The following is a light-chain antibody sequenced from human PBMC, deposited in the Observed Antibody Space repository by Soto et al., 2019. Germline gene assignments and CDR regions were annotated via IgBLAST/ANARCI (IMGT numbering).Light chain of an antibody. V-gene: IGLV2-23*01. CDR3: CSYEGSSTWR. CDR1: SSDVGSYNL. J-gene: IGLJ2*01. CDR2: GGS. Sequence: QSALTQPASVSGSPGQSITISCTGTSSDVGSYNLVSWYQQHPGKAPKLMSYGGSKRPSGVSNRFSGSKSGNTASLTISGVQAEDEDDYYCCSYEGSSTWRFGGGTKLTVL.